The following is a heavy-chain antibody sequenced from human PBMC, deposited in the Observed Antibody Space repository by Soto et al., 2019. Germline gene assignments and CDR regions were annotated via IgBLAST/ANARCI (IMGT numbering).Heavy chain of an antibody. V-gene: IGHV3-23*01. D-gene: IGHD3-3*01. CDR2: ISGSGGST. CDR3: AKRMDDFWTYTYYYYYGMDV. Sequence: PGGSLRLSCAASGFTFSSYAMSWVRQAPGKGLEWVSAISGSGGSTYYADSVKGRFTISRDNSKNTLYLQMNSLRAEDTAVYYCAKRMDDFWTYTYYYYYGMDVWGQGTTVTVSS. CDR1: GFTFSSYA. J-gene: IGHJ6*02.